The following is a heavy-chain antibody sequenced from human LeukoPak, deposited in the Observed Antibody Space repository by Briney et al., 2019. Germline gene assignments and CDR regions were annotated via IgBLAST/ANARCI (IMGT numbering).Heavy chain of an antibody. J-gene: IGHJ4*02. D-gene: IGHD3-10*01. Sequence: GGSLRLSCAASAFTSSSCAMSWVCHAQGEGLEWVSGISGNGATSYAASVKGRFTISRDNSKNTLSLQLNSLRAEDTAIYYCAKDRDYSGSGSPLDYWGQGTLVTVSS. V-gene: IGHV3-23*01. CDR1: AFTSSSCA. CDR3: AKDRDYSGSGSPLDY. CDR2: ISGNGAT.